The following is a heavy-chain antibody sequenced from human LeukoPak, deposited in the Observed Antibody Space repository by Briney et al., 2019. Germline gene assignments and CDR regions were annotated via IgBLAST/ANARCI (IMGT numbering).Heavy chain of an antibody. CDR3: ARDNYYDSSPYFDY. V-gene: IGHV1-69*13. Sequence: AVNVSCKASGGTFSSYAISWVRQAPGQGLEWMGGIIPIFGTANYAQRFQGRVTITADESTSTAYMELSSLRSEDTAVYYCARDNYYDSSPYFDYWGQGTLVTVSS. J-gene: IGHJ4*02. D-gene: IGHD3-22*01. CDR1: GGTFSSYA. CDR2: IIPIFGTA.